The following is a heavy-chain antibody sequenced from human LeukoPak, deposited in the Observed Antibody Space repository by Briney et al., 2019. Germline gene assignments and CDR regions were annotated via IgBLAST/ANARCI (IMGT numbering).Heavy chain of an antibody. CDR3: ARVIIGGIAAAGGAFDI. D-gene: IGHD6-13*01. J-gene: IGHJ3*02. CDR1: GGSISSYY. V-gene: IGHV4-39*07. Sequence: SETLSLTCTVSGGSISSYYWGWIRQPPGKGLEWIGSIYYSGSTYYNPSLKSRVTISVDTSKNQFSLKLSSVTAADTAVYYCARVIIGGIAAAGGAFDIWGQGTMVTVSS. CDR2: IYYSGST.